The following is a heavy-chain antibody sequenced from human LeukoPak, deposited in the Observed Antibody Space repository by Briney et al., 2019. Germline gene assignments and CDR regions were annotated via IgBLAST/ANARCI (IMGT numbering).Heavy chain of an antibody. CDR1: GFTFSNYA. CDR3: AKEKSAWSNFAY. D-gene: IGHD6-19*01. CDR2: ITGSGGVP. V-gene: IGHV3-23*01. Sequence: GGSLRLSCAAWGFTFSNYAMSWVRQAPGKGLEWVSTITGSGGVPFYADSVKGRFTISRDNSKNTLYLQMNSLRAEDTAVYYCAKEKSAWSNFAYWGQGTLVTVSS. J-gene: IGHJ4*02.